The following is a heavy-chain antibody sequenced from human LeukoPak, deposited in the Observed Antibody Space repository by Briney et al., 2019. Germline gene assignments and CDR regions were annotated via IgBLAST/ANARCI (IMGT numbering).Heavy chain of an antibody. J-gene: IGHJ3*02. Sequence: SVKVSCKASGGTFSSYAISWVRQAPGQGLEWMGGIIPIFGTANYAQKFQGRVTITADKSTSTAYMELSSLRSEDTAVYYCARENNYGSGSSRSFDIWGQGTMVTVSS. D-gene: IGHD3-10*01. CDR2: IIPIFGTA. CDR1: GGTFSSYA. CDR3: ARENNYGSGSSRSFDI. V-gene: IGHV1-69*06.